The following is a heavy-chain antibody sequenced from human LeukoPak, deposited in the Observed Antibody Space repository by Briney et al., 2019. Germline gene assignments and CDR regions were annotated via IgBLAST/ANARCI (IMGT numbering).Heavy chain of an antibody. D-gene: IGHD3-16*01. V-gene: IGHV3-66*01. Sequence: GGSLRLSCAASGFIVSSNYMSWVRQAPGKGLEWVSVIYSGGSTYYTDSVKGGFTISRDNSKNTLYLQMNSVRAEDTAVYYCARDRGDTSLLGGFDYWGQGTLVTVSS. CDR3: ARDRGDTSLLGGFDY. CDR2: IYSGGST. CDR1: GFIVSSNY. J-gene: IGHJ4*02.